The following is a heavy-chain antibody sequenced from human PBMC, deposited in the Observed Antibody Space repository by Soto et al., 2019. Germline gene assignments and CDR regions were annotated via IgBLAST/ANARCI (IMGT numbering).Heavy chain of an antibody. D-gene: IGHD6-6*01. V-gene: IGHV1-8*01. CDR2: MNPNSGNT. J-gene: IGHJ5*02. CDR1: GYTFTSYD. CDR3: ARGRLALYSSSSYWFDP. Sequence: QVQLVQSGAEVKKPGASVKVSCKASGYTFTSYDINWVRQATGQGLEWMGWMNPNSGNTGYAQKFQGRVTMTRNTSISTAYMELSSLRSEDTAVYYCARGRLALYSSSSYWFDPWGQGTLVTVSS.